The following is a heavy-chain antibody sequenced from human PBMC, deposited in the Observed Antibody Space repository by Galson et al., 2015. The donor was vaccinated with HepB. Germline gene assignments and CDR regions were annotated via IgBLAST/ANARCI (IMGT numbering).Heavy chain of an antibody. CDR1: GFTFSSYG. D-gene: IGHD1-14*01. J-gene: IGHJ3*02. CDR3: AKTEGWPRGAFDI. Sequence: SLRLSCAASGFTFSSYGMHWVRQAPGKGLEWVAVISYDGSNKYYADSVKGRFTISRDNSKNTLYLQMNSLRAEDTAVYYCAKTEGWPRGAFDIWGQGTMVTVSS. V-gene: IGHV3-30*18. CDR2: ISYDGSNK.